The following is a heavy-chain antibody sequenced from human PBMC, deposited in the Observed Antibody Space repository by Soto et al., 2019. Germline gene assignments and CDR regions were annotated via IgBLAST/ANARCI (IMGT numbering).Heavy chain of an antibody. Sequence: SRPTLVNPTHTLTLTCTLSGFSLSTRAVGVGWIRQPPGKALEWLALIYWNDDKRYSPSLKNRLTITKDTSKNHVVLTMTNMDPVDTATYYCAHRHELGSFDIWGQGTKVTVSS. V-gene: IGHV2-5*01. D-gene: IGHD1-26*01. CDR1: GFSLSTRAVG. CDR3: AHRHELGSFDI. J-gene: IGHJ3*02. CDR2: IYWNDDK.